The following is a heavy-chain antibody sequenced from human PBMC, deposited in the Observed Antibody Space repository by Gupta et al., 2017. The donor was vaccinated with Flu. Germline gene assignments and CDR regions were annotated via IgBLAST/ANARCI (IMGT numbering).Heavy chain of an antibody. CDR2: IYYSGST. CDR3: ARLGYSSRPFPWGYAFDI. CDR1: GGPISSYY. D-gene: IGHD6-13*01. V-gene: IGHV4-59*01. J-gene: IGHJ3*02. Sequence: QVQLQESGPGLVKPSETLSLTCTGSGGPISSYYWRWIRQPPGKGLEWIGYIYYSGSTNYNPSLKSRVTIAVDTSKNQFSLKLSSVTAADTAVYYCARLGYSSRPFPWGYAFDIWGQGTMVTVSS.